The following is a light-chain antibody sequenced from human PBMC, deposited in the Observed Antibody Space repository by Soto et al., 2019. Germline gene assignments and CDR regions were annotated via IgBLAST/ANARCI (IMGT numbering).Light chain of an antibody. J-gene: IGKJ2*01. CDR1: QTISTY. Sequence: DIQMTQSPSSLSASVGDRVTITCRASQTISTYLNWYQQNPGKAPKLLIYAASNLQSGVPSRFSGSGSGTDFTLTIHSLQPEDFATYYCQHSFHIPYTFGQGTKLEIK. CDR2: AAS. V-gene: IGKV1-39*01. CDR3: QHSFHIPYT.